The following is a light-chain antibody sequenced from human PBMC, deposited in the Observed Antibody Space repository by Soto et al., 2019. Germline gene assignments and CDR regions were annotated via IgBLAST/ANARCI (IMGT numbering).Light chain of an antibody. J-gene: IGKJ3*01. V-gene: IGKV3-11*01. CDR1: QSVSSY. Sequence: EIVLTQSPATLSLSPGERATLSCRASQSVSSYLAWYQQKPGQAPRLLIYDASNRATGIPARFSGSGSGTDFTLTISSLEPEDVAVYSCQQRSNWPPLFTFGPGTKVDIK. CDR3: QQRSNWPPLFT. CDR2: DAS.